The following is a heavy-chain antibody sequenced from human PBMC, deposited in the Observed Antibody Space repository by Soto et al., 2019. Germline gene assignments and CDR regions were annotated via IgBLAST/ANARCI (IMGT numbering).Heavy chain of an antibody. V-gene: IGHV4-30-4*01. Sequence: SETLSLTCTVSGGSISSGDYYWSWIRQPPGKGLEWIGYIYYSGSTYYNPSLKSRVTISVDMSKNQFSLKLSSVTAADTAVYYCARAATVTTYFDYWGQGTLVTVSS. D-gene: IGHD4-17*01. CDR1: GGSISSGDYY. CDR3: ARAATVTTYFDY. J-gene: IGHJ4*02. CDR2: IYYSGST.